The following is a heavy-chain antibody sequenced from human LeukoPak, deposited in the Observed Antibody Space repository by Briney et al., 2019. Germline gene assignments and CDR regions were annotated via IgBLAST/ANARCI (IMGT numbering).Heavy chain of an antibody. D-gene: IGHD2-15*01. V-gene: IGHV4-59*08. CDR3: ARHSHGVGYCSGGSCYYYYYGMDV. Sequence: SETLSLTCAVYGGSFSGYYWSWIRQPPGKGLEWIGYIYYSGSTNYNPSLKSRVTISVDTSKNQFSLKLSSVTAADTAVYYCARHSHGVGYCSGGSCYYYYYGMDVWGQGTTVTVSS. CDR2: IYYSGST. CDR1: GGSFSGYY. J-gene: IGHJ6*02.